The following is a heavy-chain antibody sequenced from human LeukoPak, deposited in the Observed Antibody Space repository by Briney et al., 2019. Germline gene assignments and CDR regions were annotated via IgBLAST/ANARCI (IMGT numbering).Heavy chain of an antibody. CDR1: GYTLTELS. J-gene: IGHJ4*02. Sequence: ASVKVSCKVSGYTLTELSMYWVRQAPGKGLEWMGGFDPEDGETIYAQKFQGRVTMTEDTSTDTAYMELSSLRSEDTAVYYCATKSIVGATWWIFDYWGQGTLVTVSS. CDR3: ATKSIVGATWWIFDY. CDR2: FDPEDGET. D-gene: IGHD1-26*01. V-gene: IGHV1-24*01.